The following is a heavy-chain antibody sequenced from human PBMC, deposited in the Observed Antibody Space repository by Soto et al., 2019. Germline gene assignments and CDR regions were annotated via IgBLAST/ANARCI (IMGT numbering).Heavy chain of an antibody. Sequence: PWGSLRLSCAASGFTFSSYSMNWVRQAPGKGLEWVSYISSSSSTIYYADSVKGRFTISRDNAKNSLYLQMNSLRDEDTAVYYCARDQPYYYDSSGYVGYWGQGALVTVSS. CDR2: ISSSSSTI. CDR3: ARDQPYYYDSSGYVGY. V-gene: IGHV3-48*02. D-gene: IGHD3-22*01. J-gene: IGHJ4*02. CDR1: GFTFSSYS.